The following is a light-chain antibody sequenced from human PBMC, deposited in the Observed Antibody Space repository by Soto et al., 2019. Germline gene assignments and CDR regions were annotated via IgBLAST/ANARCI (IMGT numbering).Light chain of an antibody. J-gene: IGKJ1*01. Sequence: DIQITQYPSTLSASVGDRVTITCRASRGVSRWLAWYQQKPGKAPKLLIYKASTLESGVPSRFSGSGSGTEFSLAISSLQPDDSATYYCQQYNDNWTFGQGTKV. CDR2: KAS. CDR3: QQYNDNWT. CDR1: RGVSRW. V-gene: IGKV1-5*03.